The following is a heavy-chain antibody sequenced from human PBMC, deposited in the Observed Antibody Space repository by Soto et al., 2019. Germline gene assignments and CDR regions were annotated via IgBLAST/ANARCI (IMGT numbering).Heavy chain of an antibody. CDR2: INTGSGNT. D-gene: IGHD3-22*01. CDR1: GYSFTSHF. CDR3: ARDRYYYYDTSGYYSY. J-gene: IGHJ4*02. Sequence: QVQLVQSGAEVKKPGASMKVSCRTSGYSFTSHFIHWVRQAPGLRLEWMGWINTGSGNTRYSENLEGRVTITRATSASTVYMELSSLRSEDTAVYYCARDRYYYYDTSGYYSYWGQGTLVTVSS. V-gene: IGHV1-3*04.